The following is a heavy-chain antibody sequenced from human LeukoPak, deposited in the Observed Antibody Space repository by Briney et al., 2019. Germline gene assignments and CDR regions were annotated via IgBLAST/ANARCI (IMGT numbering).Heavy chain of an antibody. CDR2: ISWNSGGI. V-gene: IGHV3-9*01. CDR1: GFTFDDYA. Sequence: SLRLSCAASGFTFDDYAMHWVRQAPGKGLEWVSGISWNSGGIDYADSVKGRFTISRDNAKNSLYLQMNSLRPEDTALYYCAKDRHNYYYYGMDVWGQGTTVTVSS. J-gene: IGHJ6*02. CDR3: AKDRHNYYYYGMDV.